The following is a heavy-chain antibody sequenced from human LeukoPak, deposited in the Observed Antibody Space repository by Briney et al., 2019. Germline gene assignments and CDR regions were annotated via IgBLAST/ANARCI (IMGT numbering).Heavy chain of an antibody. Sequence: PGGSLKLSCAASGFTFSGSAMPWVRKSSGKGLEWVGRIRSKTNSYATAYAASVKGRFTISRDDSKHTAYLQMNSLKTVVTSVYNCTRTSGWYAMYYCWGQGALVAVSS. CDR3: TRTSGWYAMYYC. CDR1: GFTFSGSA. V-gene: IGHV3-73*01. D-gene: IGHD6-19*01. CDR2: IRSKTNSYAT. J-gene: IGHJ4*02.